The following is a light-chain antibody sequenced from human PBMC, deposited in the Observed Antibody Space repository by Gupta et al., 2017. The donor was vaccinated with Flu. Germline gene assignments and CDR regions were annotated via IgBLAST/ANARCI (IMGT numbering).Light chain of an antibody. V-gene: IGLV2-14*01. CDR3: SSYSSSTNSVV. J-gene: IGLJ2*01. CDR1: SSDVGGYNS. CDR2: DVS. Sequence: QSALTQPASVSGSPGQSITISCTGTSSDVGGYNSVSWYQQHPGKAPKLMIYDVSSRPSGISNRFSGSKSGNTASLTISGLQAEDEADYYCSSYSSSTNSVVLGGGTKLTVL.